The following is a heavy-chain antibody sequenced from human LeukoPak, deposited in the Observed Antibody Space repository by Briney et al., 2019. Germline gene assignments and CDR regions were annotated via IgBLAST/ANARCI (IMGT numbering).Heavy chain of an antibody. CDR3: ARTGSSGDFDY. V-gene: IGHV3-21*01. D-gene: IGHD3-22*01. CDR2: ISSSSSYI. J-gene: IGHJ4*02. CDR1: EFIVRSNY. Sequence: PGGSLRLSCAASEFIVRSNYMNWVRQAPGKGLEWVSSISSSSSYIYYADSVKGRFTISRDNAKNSLYLQMNSLRAEDTAVYYCARTGSSGDFDYWGQGTLVTVSS.